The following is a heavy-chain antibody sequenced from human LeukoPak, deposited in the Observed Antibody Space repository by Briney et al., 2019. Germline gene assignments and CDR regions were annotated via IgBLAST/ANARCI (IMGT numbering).Heavy chain of an antibody. Sequence: ASVKVSCKASGYTFTGYYIHWVRQAPGQGLEWMGRINPNSGGTNYAQKFQGRVTMTRDTSISTAYMELSRLRSDDTAVYYCARVLSPGYCSGGSCQGHAFDIWGQGTMVTVSS. CDR3: ARVLSPGYCSGGSCQGHAFDI. J-gene: IGHJ3*02. V-gene: IGHV1-2*06. CDR1: GYTFTGYY. CDR2: INPNSGGT. D-gene: IGHD2-15*01.